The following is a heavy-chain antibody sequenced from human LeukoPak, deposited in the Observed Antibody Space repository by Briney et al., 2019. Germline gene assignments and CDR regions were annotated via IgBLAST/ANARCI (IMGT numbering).Heavy chain of an antibody. CDR3: ARELGGSYNDY. Sequence: GGSLRLSCAASGFTFSNYWMIWVRQAPGKGLEWVGNIKQDGSEKRYADSVRGRFSISRDNAKNSLYLQMNSLRAEDTAVYYCARELGGSYNDYWGQGTLVTVSS. D-gene: IGHD1-26*01. CDR2: IKQDGSEK. CDR1: GFTFSNYW. V-gene: IGHV3-7*01. J-gene: IGHJ4*02.